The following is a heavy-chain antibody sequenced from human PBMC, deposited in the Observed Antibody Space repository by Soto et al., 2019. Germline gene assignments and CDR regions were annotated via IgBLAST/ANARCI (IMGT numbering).Heavy chain of an antibody. Sequence: GGSLRLSCAASGFTFSSYAMSWVRQAPGKGLEWVSAISDSGGSTFYADSVKGRFTISRDNSKNTLFLEMNSLRAEDTALYFCAKDPSPNTVTTVFDYWVQGTLVTVSS. CDR3: AKDPSPNTVTTVFDY. D-gene: IGHD4-17*01. J-gene: IGHJ4*02. CDR2: ISDSGGST. V-gene: IGHV3-23*01. CDR1: GFTFSSYA.